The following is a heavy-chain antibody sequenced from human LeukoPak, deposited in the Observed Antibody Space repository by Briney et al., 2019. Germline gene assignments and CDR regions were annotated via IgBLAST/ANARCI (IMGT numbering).Heavy chain of an antibody. Sequence: GGSLRLSCAASGFTFSSYAMHWVRQAPGKGLEWVAVISYDGSNKYYADSVKGRFTISRDNSKNTLYLQMNSLRAEDTAVYYCARFGSVRRYFDYWGQGTLVTVSS. CDR2: ISYDGSNK. CDR3: ARFGSVRRYFDY. J-gene: IGHJ4*02. D-gene: IGHD3-10*01. CDR1: GFTFSSYA. V-gene: IGHV3-30*04.